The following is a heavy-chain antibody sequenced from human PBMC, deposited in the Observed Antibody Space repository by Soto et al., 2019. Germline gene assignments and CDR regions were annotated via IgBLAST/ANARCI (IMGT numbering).Heavy chain of an antibody. V-gene: IGHV3-30*18. D-gene: IGHD3-3*01. J-gene: IGHJ6*02. CDR2: ISYDGSNK. Sequence: LRLSCAASGFTFSSYGMHWVRQAPGKGLEWVAVISYDGSNKYYADSVKGRFTISRDNSKNTLYLQMNSLRAEDTAVYYCAKDTRRPYYDFWSGYQPFYYYYGMDVWGQGTTVTVSS. CDR3: AKDTRRPYYDFWSGYQPFYYYYGMDV. CDR1: GFTFSSYG.